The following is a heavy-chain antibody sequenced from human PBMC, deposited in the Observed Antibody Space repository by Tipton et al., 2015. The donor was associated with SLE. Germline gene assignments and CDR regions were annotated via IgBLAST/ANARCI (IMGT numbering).Heavy chain of an antibody. V-gene: IGHV3-48*02. CDR2: ISSGGSTI. Sequence: SLRLSCAASGFTFSRYSVNWVRQAPGKGLEWLSYISSGGSTIYYADSVRGRFTISRDNAKNSLYLQMNSLRDDDTAVYYCARGRGLRYWYFDLWGRGTLVTVST. J-gene: IGHJ2*01. CDR1: GFTFSRYS. CDR3: ARGRGLRYWYFDL. D-gene: IGHD3-10*01.